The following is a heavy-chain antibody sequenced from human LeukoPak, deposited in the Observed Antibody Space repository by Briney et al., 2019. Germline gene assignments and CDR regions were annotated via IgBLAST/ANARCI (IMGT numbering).Heavy chain of an antibody. CDR3: AREASCSSTTCYFDY. CDR1: GFNFSDFY. Sequence: GGSLRLSCAASGFNFSDFYMSWIRQAPGKGLEWLSSISLSGSTITYADSVKGRVTVSRDNAKNSVVLHILSLRADDTAVYYCAREASCSSTTCYFDYWGQGTLVTVSS. CDR2: ISLSGSTI. D-gene: IGHD2-2*01. J-gene: IGHJ4*02. V-gene: IGHV3-11*01.